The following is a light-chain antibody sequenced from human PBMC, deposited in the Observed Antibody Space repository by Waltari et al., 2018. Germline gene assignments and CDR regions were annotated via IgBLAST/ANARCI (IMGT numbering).Light chain of an antibody. CDR1: SSDVGGYNY. V-gene: IGLV2-14*01. Sequence: QSALTQPASVSGSPGQSITISCTGTSSDVGGYNYVSWYQQHPGKAPQLMIYDVSKRPSGVSNRFSGSKSGNTASLTISGLQAEDEADYYCSSYTSSSTYVVGTGTKVTVL. CDR2: DVS. CDR3: SSYTSSSTYV. J-gene: IGLJ1*01.